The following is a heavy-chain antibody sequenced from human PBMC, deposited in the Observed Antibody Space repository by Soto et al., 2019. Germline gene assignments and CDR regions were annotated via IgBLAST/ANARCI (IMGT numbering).Heavy chain of an antibody. J-gene: IGHJ6*02. V-gene: IGHV5-51*01. CDR3: ARQGDIVVVPAALFDYGMDV. D-gene: IGHD2-2*01. CDR2: IYPGDSDT. Sequence: PVASLKISCNGSGYSFTSYWIGWVRQMPWKGLEWMGIIYPGDSDTRYSPSFQGQVTISADKSISTAYLQWSSLKASDTAMYYCARQGDIVVVPAALFDYGMDVWGQGTTVTVSS. CDR1: GYSFTSYW.